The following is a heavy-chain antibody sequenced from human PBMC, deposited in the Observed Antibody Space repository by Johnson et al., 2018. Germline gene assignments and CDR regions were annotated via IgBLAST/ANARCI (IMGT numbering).Heavy chain of an antibody. CDR1: GGTFSSYA. V-gene: IGHV1-69*01. D-gene: IGHD2-2*01. CDR2: IIPIFGTA. J-gene: IGHJ6*02. Sequence: VQLVESGAEVKKPGSSVKVSCKASGGTFSSYAISWVRQAPGQGLEWMGGIIPIFGTANYAQKFQGRVTITADESTSTAYMELSSLRSVDTAVYYCARDISVVPAAIEDYYYGMDVWGQGTTVTVSS. CDR3: ARDISVVPAAIEDYYYGMDV.